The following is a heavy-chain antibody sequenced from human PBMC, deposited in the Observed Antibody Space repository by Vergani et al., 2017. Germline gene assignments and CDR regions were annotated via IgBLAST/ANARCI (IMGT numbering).Heavy chain of an antibody. J-gene: IGHJ3*02. CDR2: IRNKANDYTT. CDR3: VRVKGSNWNDHLYDI. CDR1: GFIFSDHY. V-gene: IGHV3-72*01. Sequence: EVQVVESGGGLVQPGGSLRLSCAASGFIFSDHYMDWVRQAPGKGLEWVGRIRNKANDYTTKYAAFVKGGFTISREDSKSYLYLQMNSLQTEDTALYYCVRVKGSNWNDHLYDIWGQGTLVTVSS. D-gene: IGHD1-1*01.